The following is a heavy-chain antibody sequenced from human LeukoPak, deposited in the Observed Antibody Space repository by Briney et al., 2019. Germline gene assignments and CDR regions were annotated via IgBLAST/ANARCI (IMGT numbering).Heavy chain of an antibody. J-gene: IGHJ4*02. V-gene: IGHV3-30*04. Sequence: GGSLRLSCAASGFTFSAYAMHWFRQAPGKGLEGLAVISPAENKNNHADSAKGRFTISRDNSKDTLYLQMNSLRPEDTAVYYCARAPNNAWHNFDCWGQGTLVTVSS. CDR2: ISPAENKN. D-gene: IGHD1/OR15-1a*01. CDR1: GFTFSAYA. CDR3: ARAPNNAWHNFDC.